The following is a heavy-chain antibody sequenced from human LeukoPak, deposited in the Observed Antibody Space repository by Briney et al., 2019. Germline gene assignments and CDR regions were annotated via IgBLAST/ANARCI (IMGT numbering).Heavy chain of an antibody. CDR1: GFTFSSYA. D-gene: IGHD4-17*01. CDR2: ISYDGSNK. Sequence: GGSLRLSCAASGFTFSSYAMHWVRQAPGKGLEGVAVISYDGSNKYYADSVKGRFTISRDNSKNTLYLQMNSLRAEDTAVYYCARADPFNYGVDYWGQGTLVTVSS. J-gene: IGHJ4*02. CDR3: ARADPFNYGVDY. V-gene: IGHV3-30-3*01.